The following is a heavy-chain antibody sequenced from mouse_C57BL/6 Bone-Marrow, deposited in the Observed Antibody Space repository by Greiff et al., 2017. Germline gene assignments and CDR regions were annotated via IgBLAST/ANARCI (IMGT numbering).Heavy chain of an antibody. J-gene: IGHJ1*03. CDR3: ARDYGSSYWYFDV. Sequence: QVQLQQSGAELVRPGASVTLSCKASGYTFTSYDINWVKQRPGQGLEWIGWIYPRDGSTKYNEKFKGKATLTVDTSSSTAYMELHSLTSEDSAVYFCARDYGSSYWYFDVWGTGTTVTVSS. V-gene: IGHV1-85*01. CDR2: IYPRDGST. D-gene: IGHD1-1*01. CDR1: GYTFTSYD.